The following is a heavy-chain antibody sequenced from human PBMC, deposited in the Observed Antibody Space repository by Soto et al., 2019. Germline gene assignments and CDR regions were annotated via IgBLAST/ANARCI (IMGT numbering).Heavy chain of an antibody. J-gene: IGHJ4*02. CDR1: GFTFSSYA. Sequence: EVQLLESGGGLVQPGGSLRLSCAASGFTFSSYAMSWVRQAPGKGLEWVSAISGSGGSTYYADSVKGRFTISRDNAKNTLYLQMNSLRAEDTAVYYCAKDTAWLRFYDYWGQGTLVTVSS. CDR2: ISGSGGST. CDR3: AKDTAWLRFYDY. V-gene: IGHV3-23*01. D-gene: IGHD5-12*01.